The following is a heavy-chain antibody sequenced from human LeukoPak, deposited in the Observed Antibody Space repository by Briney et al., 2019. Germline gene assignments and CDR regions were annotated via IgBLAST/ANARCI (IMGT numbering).Heavy chain of an antibody. CDR3: AREANSPTARYWYFDL. J-gene: IGHJ2*01. V-gene: IGHV4-59*02. CDR1: GGSVSSYY. Sequence: SETLSLTCTVSGGSVSSYYWSWMRLSPGKGLEWIGYVYYSGSTNYNPALKSRVTISLDTSENQFSLKLSSVTAADTAVYYCAREANSPTARYWYFDLWGRGTQVTVSS. CDR2: VYYSGST. D-gene: IGHD2-21*01.